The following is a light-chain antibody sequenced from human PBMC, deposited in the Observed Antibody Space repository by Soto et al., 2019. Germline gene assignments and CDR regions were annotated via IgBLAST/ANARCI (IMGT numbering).Light chain of an antibody. Sequence: QSALTQPASVSGSPGQSITISCTGTRSDVGDYNYVSWYQQHPGRVPKLLIYEVSDRPSGVSNRFSGSKSGNTASLTISGLQAEDEAHYYRSSYTGTYTYVFGTGTKVTVL. J-gene: IGLJ1*01. CDR3: SSYTGTYTYV. V-gene: IGLV2-14*01. CDR1: RSDVGDYNY. CDR2: EVS.